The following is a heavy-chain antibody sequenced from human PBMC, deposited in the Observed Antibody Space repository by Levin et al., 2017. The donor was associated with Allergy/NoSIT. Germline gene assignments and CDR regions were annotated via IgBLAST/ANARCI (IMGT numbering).Heavy chain of an antibody. D-gene: IGHD3-16*02. CDR3: ARELSAYYFDY. J-gene: IGHJ4*02. Sequence: GSLRLSCAASGFTFSSYAMHWVRQAPGKGLEWVAVISYDGSNKYYADSVKGRFTISRDNSKNTLYLQMNSLRAEDTAVYYCARELSAYYFDYWGQGTLVTVSS. V-gene: IGHV3-30-3*01. CDR2: ISYDGSNK. CDR1: GFTFSSYA.